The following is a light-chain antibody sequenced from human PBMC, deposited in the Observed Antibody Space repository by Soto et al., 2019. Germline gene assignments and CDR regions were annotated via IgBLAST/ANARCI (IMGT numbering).Light chain of an antibody. CDR3: SSYTSTMTNV. J-gene: IGLJ1*01. CDR2: DVV. Sequence: QSVLTHPASESGSPGQPLTISCNGNSSDVGGFNSVYWYQLRPGTAPKLILYDVVDRPSGVSYRFSGSKSGNTASLTISGLQAADEADYFCSSYTSTMTNVFGSGTKVTVL. CDR1: SSDVGGFNS. V-gene: IGLV2-14*03.